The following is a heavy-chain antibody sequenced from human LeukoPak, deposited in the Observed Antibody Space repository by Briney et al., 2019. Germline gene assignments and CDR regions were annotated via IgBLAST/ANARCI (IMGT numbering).Heavy chain of an antibody. J-gene: IGHJ4*02. CDR1: GGTFSSYA. CDR3: AREHPPSAATGYYDFWRPFDY. CDR2: IIPIFGTA. D-gene: IGHD3-3*01. Sequence: SVKVSCKASGGTFSSYAISWVRQAPGQGLEWMGGIIPIFGTANYAQKFQGRVTITTDESTSTAYMELSSLRSEDTAVYYCAREHPPSAATGYYDFWRPFDYWGQGTLVTVSS. V-gene: IGHV1-69*05.